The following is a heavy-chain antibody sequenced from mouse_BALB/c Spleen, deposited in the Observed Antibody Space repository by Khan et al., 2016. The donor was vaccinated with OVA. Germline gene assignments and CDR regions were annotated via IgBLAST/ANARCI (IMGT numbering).Heavy chain of an antibody. CDR1: GYSITSDYA. V-gene: IGHV3-2*02. CDR2: ISYSGSA. J-gene: IGHJ1*01. D-gene: IGHD1-1*01. Sequence: EVQLQESGPGLVKPSQSLSLTCTVTGYSITSDYAWNWIRQFPGNKLEWMGYISYSGSAYYNPSLKSRISITRDTSENQFFLQLNSVTTEDSATYYCARRYYYGHWYFDVWGAGTTVTVSS. CDR3: ARRYYYGHWYFDV.